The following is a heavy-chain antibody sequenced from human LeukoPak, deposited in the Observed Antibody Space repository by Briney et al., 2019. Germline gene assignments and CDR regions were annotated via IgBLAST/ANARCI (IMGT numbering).Heavy chain of an antibody. J-gene: IGHJ4*02. D-gene: IGHD2-2*01. Sequence: SETLSLTCAVYGGSFSGYYWSWIRQPPGKGLEWIGEINHSGSTNYSPSLKSRVTISVDTSKNQFSLKLSSVTAADTAVYYCARIFQRRTPRDIVVVPAAPNYFDYWGQGTLVTVSS. V-gene: IGHV4-34*01. CDR3: ARIFQRRTPRDIVVVPAAPNYFDY. CDR1: GGSFSGYY. CDR2: INHSGST.